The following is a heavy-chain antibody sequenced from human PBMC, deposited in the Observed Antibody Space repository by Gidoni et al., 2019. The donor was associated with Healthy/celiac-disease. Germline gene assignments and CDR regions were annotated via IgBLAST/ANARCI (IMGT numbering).Heavy chain of an antibody. D-gene: IGHD3-22*01. CDR3: ARTADGSGFFLGDFDY. J-gene: IGHJ4*02. CDR1: GGSISSGSYY. CDR2: IYTSGST. V-gene: IGHV4-61*02. Sequence: QVQLQESGPGLVKPSQTLSLTCTVSGGSISSGSYYWSWIRQPAGKGLEWIGRIYTSGSTNYNPSLKSRVTISVDTSKNQFSRKLSSVTAADTAVYYCARTADGSGFFLGDFDYWGQGTLVTVSS.